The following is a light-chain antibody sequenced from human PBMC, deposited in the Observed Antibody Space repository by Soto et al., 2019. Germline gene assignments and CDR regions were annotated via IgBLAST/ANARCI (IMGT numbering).Light chain of an antibody. CDR2: GAS. Sequence: EIVLTQSPGTLSLSPGERATLSCMASQSVSSSYLAWYNQKPGQAPRLLLYGASSRATGIPDRFSGSGSGTDFTLTISRLEPEDFAVYYWQQYGSSPFFTFGPGTKVDIK. J-gene: IGKJ3*01. CDR1: QSVSSSY. CDR3: QQYGSSPFFT. V-gene: IGKV3-20*01.